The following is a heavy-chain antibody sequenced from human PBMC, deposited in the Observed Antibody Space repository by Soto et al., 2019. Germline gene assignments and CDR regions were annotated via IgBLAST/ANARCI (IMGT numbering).Heavy chain of an antibody. CDR3: AIVEPYYHFWCGYYPYYYYCMDV. Sequence: ASVKVSCKASGYTFTSYYMHWVRQAPGQGLEWMGIINPSGGSTSYAQKFQGRVTMTRDTSTSTVYMELSSLRSEDTAVYYCAIVEPYYHFWCGYYPYYYYCMDVWGQGTTVTGFS. CDR1: GYTFTSYY. D-gene: IGHD3-3*01. CDR2: INPSGGST. V-gene: IGHV1-46*01. J-gene: IGHJ6*02.